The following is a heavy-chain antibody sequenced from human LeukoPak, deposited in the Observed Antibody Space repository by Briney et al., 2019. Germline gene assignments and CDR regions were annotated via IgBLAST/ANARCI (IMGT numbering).Heavy chain of an antibody. CDR3: ARDLLGWELHYFDY. D-gene: IGHD1-26*01. J-gene: IGHJ4*02. CDR2: VNHSGST. CDR1: GDSISSDFY. Sequence: SETLSLTCSVSGDSISSDFYWGWIRQPPGKGLEWIGEVNHSGSTNYNPSLKSRVTISVDTSKNQFSLKLSSVTAEDTAVYYCARDLLGWELHYFDYWGQGTLVTVSS. V-gene: IGHV4-38-2*02.